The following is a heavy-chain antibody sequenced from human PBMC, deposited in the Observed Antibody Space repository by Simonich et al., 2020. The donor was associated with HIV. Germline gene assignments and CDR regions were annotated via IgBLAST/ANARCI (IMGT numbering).Heavy chain of an antibody. CDR2: INHSGST. D-gene: IGHD2-2*01. CDR1: GGSFSGYY. Sequence: QVQLQQWGAGLFKPSETLSLTCAVYGGSFSGYYWSWIRQPPGKGLEWIGEINHSGSTNYNPSIKSRVTISVYTSKNQFSLKLSSVTAADTAVYYCARGFYQRLYYFDYWGQGTLVTVSS. J-gene: IGHJ4*02. CDR3: ARGFYQRLYYFDY. V-gene: IGHV4-34*01.